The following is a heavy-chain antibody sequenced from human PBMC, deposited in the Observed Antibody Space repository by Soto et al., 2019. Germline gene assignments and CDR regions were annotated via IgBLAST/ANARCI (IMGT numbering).Heavy chain of an antibody. J-gene: IGHJ4*02. V-gene: IGHV3-7*04. CDR3: ARQASFDY. Sequence: GGSLRLSCAASGFTFSNYWMSWVRQAPGNGPEWLANIKQDGSSTSYADSVKGRFTISRDNAKNTLYLQMNSLRTEDTAMYYCARQASFDYWGRGTLVTVSS. CDR1: GFTFSNYW. CDR2: IKQDGSST.